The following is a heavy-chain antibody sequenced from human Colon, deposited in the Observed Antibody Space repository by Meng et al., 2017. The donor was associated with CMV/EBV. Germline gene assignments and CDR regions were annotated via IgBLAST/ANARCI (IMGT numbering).Heavy chain of an antibody. D-gene: IGHD2-15*01. CDR1: GFTFSSYW. J-gene: IGHJ6*02. CDR3: TRPFVVEAARSMDV. Sequence: GESLKISCAVSGFTFSSYWMSWVRQAPGKGLEWVAQIKEDGSEKYYVDSVRGRFTIYRDNAKTSVYLQMNSLRAEDTAVYYCTRPFVVEAARSMDVWGQGTTVTVSS. CDR2: IKEDGSEK. V-gene: IGHV3-7*01.